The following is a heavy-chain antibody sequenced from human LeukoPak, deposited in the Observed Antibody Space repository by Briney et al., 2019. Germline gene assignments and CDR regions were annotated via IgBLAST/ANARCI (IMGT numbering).Heavy chain of an antibody. CDR2: ISADGXST. CDR1: XXXXXXXX. CDR3: AKESGKFDY. J-gene: IGHJ4*02. Sequence: PGGSLRLSCVVSXXXXXXXXXXXVXXXXXXXLEWVXLISADGXSTFSVDSVKGRFRISRDNSKNSLYLHMNSLXSEDTAMYYCAKESGKFDYWGQGTLVAVSS. V-gene: IGHV3-43*02.